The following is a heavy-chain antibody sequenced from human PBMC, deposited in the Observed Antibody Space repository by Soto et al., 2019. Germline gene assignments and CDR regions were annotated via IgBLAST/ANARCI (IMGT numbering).Heavy chain of an antibody. V-gene: IGHV3-48*02. J-gene: IGHJ4*02. CDR2: INSDSTTT. CDR1: GFPFSTYA. Sequence: GGSLRLSCAVSGFPFSTYAMHWVRQAPGKGLEWISYINSDSTTTFHADSVKGRFTVSRDNAKNSLYLQMSSLRHEDTAVYYCARDLSHWGQGTLVTVSS. CDR3: ARDLSH.